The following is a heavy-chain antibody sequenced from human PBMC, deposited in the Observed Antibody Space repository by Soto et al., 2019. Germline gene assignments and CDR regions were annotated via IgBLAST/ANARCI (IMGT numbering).Heavy chain of an antibody. CDR3: VRDAYGDYDY. V-gene: IGHV1-18*01. J-gene: IGHJ4*02. Sequence: QVQLVQSGAEVKKPGASVKVSCKASGYTFTSYSINWVRQAPGQGLEWMGWINTYNDNTNFAQKLQGRVTMTTDTSTSTAYIELRSLTSEDTAIYYCVRDAYGDYDYWGQGTLVAVSS. CDR2: INTYNDNT. CDR1: GYTFTSYS. D-gene: IGHD4-17*01.